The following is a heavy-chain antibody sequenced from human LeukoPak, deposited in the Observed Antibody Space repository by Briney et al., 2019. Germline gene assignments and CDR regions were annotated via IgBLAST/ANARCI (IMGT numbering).Heavy chain of an antibody. V-gene: IGHV3-74*01. J-gene: IGHJ4*02. Sequence: GGSLRLSCAASGFPFSSYWMHWVRQAPGKGLVWVSRINSDGSRTNYADSVQGRFTISRDNAKNTLYLQMNSLRAEDTAVYYCAGGYGFDYWGQGTLVTVSS. CDR2: INSDGSRT. CDR3: AGGYGFDY. D-gene: IGHD1-1*01. CDR1: GFPFSSYW.